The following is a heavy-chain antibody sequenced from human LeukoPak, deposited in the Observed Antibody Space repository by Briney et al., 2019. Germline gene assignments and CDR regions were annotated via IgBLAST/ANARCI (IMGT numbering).Heavy chain of an antibody. Sequence: PSGTLSLTCAASGGSISSSNWWSWDRQPPGKGLEWIGEIYHSGSTNYNPSLKSRVTISVDKSKNQFSLKLSSVTAADTAVYYCASKGEYCSGGSCYWAFDYWGQGTLVTVSS. J-gene: IGHJ4*02. CDR1: GGSISSSNW. CDR3: ASKGEYCSGGSCYWAFDY. D-gene: IGHD2-15*01. V-gene: IGHV4-4*02. CDR2: IYHSGST.